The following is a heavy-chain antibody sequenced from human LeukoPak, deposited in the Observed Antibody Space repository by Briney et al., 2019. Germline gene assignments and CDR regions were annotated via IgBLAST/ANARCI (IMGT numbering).Heavy chain of an antibody. Sequence: ASVKVSCKASGYTFTSYDINWVRQAPGQGLEWMGWINPNSGGTNYAQKFQGRVTMTRDTSISTAYMELSRLRSDDTAVYYCARDDRYYYDSSGYYSYFDYWGQGTLVTVSS. V-gene: IGHV1-2*02. CDR2: INPNSGGT. J-gene: IGHJ4*02. CDR1: GYTFTSYD. CDR3: ARDDRYYYDSSGYYSYFDY. D-gene: IGHD3-22*01.